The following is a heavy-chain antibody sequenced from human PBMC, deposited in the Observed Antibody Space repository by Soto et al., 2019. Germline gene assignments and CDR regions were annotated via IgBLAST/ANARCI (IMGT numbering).Heavy chain of an antibody. CDR2: ISSSSSTI. CDR1: GFTFSSYS. V-gene: IGHV3-48*01. CDR3: ARGDFFDYGDHIFFDY. Sequence: PGGSLRLSCAASGFTFSSYSMNWVRQAPGKGLEWVSYISSSSSTIYYADSVKGRFTISRDNAKNSLYLQMNSLRAEDTAVFFCARGDFFDYGDHIFFDYCGQGTLVTVSS. D-gene: IGHD2-21*01. J-gene: IGHJ4*02.